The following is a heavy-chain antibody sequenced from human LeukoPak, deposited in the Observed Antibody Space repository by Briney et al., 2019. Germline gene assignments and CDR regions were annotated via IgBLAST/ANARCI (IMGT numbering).Heavy chain of an antibody. V-gene: IGHV1-2*06. CDR2: INPNSGGT. D-gene: IGHD6-19*01. Sequence: ASVKVSCKASGYTFTGYYMHWVRQAPGQGLEWMGRINPNSGGTNYAQKFQGRVTMTRDTSISTAYMELSRLRPDDTAAYYCARAQGSGWGYNWFDPWGQGTLVTVSS. CDR1: GYTFTGYY. J-gene: IGHJ5*02. CDR3: ARAQGSGWGYNWFDP.